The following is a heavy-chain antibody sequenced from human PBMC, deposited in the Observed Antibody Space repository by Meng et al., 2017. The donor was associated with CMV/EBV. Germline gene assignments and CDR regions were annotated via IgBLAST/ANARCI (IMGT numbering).Heavy chain of an antibody. J-gene: IGHJ6*02. CDR1: GFIFSSYG. CDR3: ARDYRITIGPFYYYYGMDV. V-gene: IGHV3-53*01. D-gene: IGHD3-9*01. Sequence: GESLKISCEASGFIFSSYGMHWVRQAPGKGLEWVSVIYSGGSTYYADSVKGRFTISRDNSKNTLYLQMNSLRAEDTAVYYCARDYRITIGPFYYYYGMDVWGQGTTVTVSS. CDR2: IYSGGST.